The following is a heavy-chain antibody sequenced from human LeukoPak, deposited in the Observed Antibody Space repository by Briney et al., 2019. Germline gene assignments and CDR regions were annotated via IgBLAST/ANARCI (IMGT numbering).Heavy chain of an antibody. V-gene: IGHV4-39*01. CDR1: GGSMSSSSYY. Sequence: KPSETLSLTCTVSGGSMSSSSYYWGWIRQPPGKGLEWIGRIYYSGSTSYNPSLKSRVTISVDTSKNQFSLKLTSVTAADTAVYYCARRVHLYCTSSDCQSHNWFDPWGQGTLVTVSS. CDR2: IYYSGST. D-gene: IGHD2-2*01. J-gene: IGHJ5*02. CDR3: ARRVHLYCTSSDCQSHNWFDP.